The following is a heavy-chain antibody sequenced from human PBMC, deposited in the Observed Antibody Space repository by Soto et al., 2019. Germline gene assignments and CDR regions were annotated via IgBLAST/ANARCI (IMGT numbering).Heavy chain of an antibody. CDR2: IIPIFGTA. CDR1: GGTFGSYA. V-gene: IGHV1-69*01. J-gene: IGHJ6*01. CDR3: ARERYSSSWGYGMDV. Sequence: QVQLVQSGAEVKKPVSSVKVSCKASGGTFGSYAISWVRQAPGQGLEWMGGIIPIFGTANYAQKFQGRVTITADESTSTAYMEMSSLRSEDTAVYYCARERYSSSWGYGMDVWGQGTTVTVSS. D-gene: IGHD6-13*01.